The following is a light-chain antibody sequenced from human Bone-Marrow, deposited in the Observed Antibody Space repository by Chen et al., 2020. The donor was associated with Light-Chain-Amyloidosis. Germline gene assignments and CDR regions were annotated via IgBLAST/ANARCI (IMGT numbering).Light chain of an antibody. V-gene: IGLV3-25*03. CDR3: QSADSSGTEEVI. CDR1: DLPTKY. CDR2: RDT. Sequence: SYELTQPPSVSVSPGQTARITCSGDDLPTKYAYWYQQKPGQAPVLVIHRDTERPSGISERFSGSRSGTTATWTISGVQAEDEADYHCQSADSSGTEEVIFGGGTKLTVL. J-gene: IGLJ2*01.